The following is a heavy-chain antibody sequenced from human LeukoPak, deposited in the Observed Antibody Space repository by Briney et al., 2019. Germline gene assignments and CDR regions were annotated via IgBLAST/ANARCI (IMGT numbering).Heavy chain of an antibody. D-gene: IGHD1-14*01. CDR1: ADSINSRNW. J-gene: IGHJ4*02. CDR3: VRNGRHYFDF. CDR2: FCHCGST. Sequence: PSETLSLTCAVSADSINSRNWWSWVRQSPGKGLEWIGEFCHCGSTNYNPSLKSRATISVDKSKSQFSLKLNSASAADTAVYYCVRNGRHYFDFWGQGTLVPVSS. V-gene: IGHV4-4*02.